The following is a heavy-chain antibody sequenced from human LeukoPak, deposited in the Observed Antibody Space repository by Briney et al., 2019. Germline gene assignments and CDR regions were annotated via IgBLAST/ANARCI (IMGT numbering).Heavy chain of an antibody. Sequence: PGRSLRLSCAASGFSFEDYYFSWIRQAPGKGLEWVSFINVNGGAMYYADFVKGRFTISRDNAKSSLYLEMNSLRAEDTAVYYCARDVSYHYYDSSGYYYGGGFDYWGQGTLVTVSS. CDR2: INVNGGAM. CDR3: ARDVSYHYYDSSGYYYGGGFDY. D-gene: IGHD3-22*01. J-gene: IGHJ4*02. CDR1: GFSFEDYY. V-gene: IGHV3-11*04.